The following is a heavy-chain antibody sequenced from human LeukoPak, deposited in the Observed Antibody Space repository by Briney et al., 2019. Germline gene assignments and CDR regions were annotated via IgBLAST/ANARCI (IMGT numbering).Heavy chain of an antibody. J-gene: IGHJ4*02. Sequence: ASVEVSCKASGYTFTISYMHWVRQAPGHGLEWMGIINPSGVTTISAQKFQGRVTVTRDTSTSTVYMELSSLRSEDTAVYYCARDLGGRSGSLDYWGQGTLVTVSS. D-gene: IGHD3-22*01. CDR1: GYTFTISY. CDR2: INPSGVTT. CDR3: ARDLGGRSGSLDY. V-gene: IGHV1-46*01.